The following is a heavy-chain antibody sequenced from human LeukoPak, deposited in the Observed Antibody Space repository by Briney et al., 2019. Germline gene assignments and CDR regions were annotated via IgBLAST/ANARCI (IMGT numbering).Heavy chain of an antibody. CDR3: AKEATMIVLAPVANS. D-gene: IGHD3-22*01. J-gene: IGHJ4*02. CDR1: GFTFSIYV. V-gene: IGHV3-23*01. CDR2: ISGGGGSGGST. Sequence: PGGALRLSCAASGFTFSIYVMSWVRQAPGKGVEGVSGISGGGGSGGSTYSADSGKGRFTISRDNSKTTLYLQMTSLRAEDTAVYYCAKEATMIVLAPVANSWGEGPLVTVSS.